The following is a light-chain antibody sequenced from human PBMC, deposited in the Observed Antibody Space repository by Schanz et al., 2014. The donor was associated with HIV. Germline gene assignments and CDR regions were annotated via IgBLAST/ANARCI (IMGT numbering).Light chain of an antibody. J-gene: IGKJ2*01. V-gene: IGKV3-15*01. CDR2: GAS. CDR3: QQYNDWPPST. CDR1: QTVSNN. Sequence: EIVMTQSPGTLSVSPGERATLSCRASQTVSNNLAWYQQKPGQAPRLLIYGASTRVTGIPARFSGSGSGTEFTLTISGLQSDDFALYYCQQYNDWPPSTFGQGTKLEIK.